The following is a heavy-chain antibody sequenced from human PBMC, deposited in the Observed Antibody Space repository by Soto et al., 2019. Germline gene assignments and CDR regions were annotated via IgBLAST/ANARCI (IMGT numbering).Heavy chain of an antibody. D-gene: IGHD4-17*01. CDR1: GXTFSSYS. Sequence: GSLRLSCAASGXTFSSYSMSWVRQAPGKGLEWVSAISGSGGSTYYADSVKGRFTISRDNSTNTLYLQMNSLRAEDTDVYYCAKEVKKDYGDYVYWGQGTLGPVS. CDR2: ISGSGGST. J-gene: IGHJ4*02. V-gene: IGHV3-23*01. CDR3: AKEVKKDYGDYVY.